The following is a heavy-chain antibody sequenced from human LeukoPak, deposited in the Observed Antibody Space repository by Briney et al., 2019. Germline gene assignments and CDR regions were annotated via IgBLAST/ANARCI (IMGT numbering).Heavy chain of an antibody. J-gene: IGHJ4*02. D-gene: IGHD6-19*01. CDR3: ARMKNRYSSGWLYPFHFGY. V-gene: IGHV1-69*13. Sequence: ASVKVSCKASGYTFTSYDINWVRQATGQGLEWMGGIIPIFGTANYAQKFQGRVTITADESTSTAYMELSSLRSEDTAVYYCARMKNRYSSGWLYPFHFGYWGQGTLVTVSS. CDR1: GYTFTSYD. CDR2: IIPIFGTA.